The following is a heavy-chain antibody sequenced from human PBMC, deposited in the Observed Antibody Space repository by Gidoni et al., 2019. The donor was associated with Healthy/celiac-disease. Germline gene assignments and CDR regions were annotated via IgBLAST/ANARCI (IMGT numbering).Heavy chain of an antibody. D-gene: IGHD3-10*01. V-gene: IGHV3-73*01. CDR3: TRHRLITMVRDTPGAWWYFDL. J-gene: IGHJ2*01. Sequence: AYAASVKGRFTISRDDSKNTAYLQMNSLKTEDTAVYYCTRHRLITMVRDTPGAWWYFDLWGRGTLVTVSS.